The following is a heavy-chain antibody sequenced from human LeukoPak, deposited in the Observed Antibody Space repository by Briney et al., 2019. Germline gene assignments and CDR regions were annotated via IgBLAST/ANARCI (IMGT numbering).Heavy chain of an antibody. Sequence: SETLSLTCAVYGGSFSGYYWSWIRQPPGKGLEWIGEINHSGSTNYNPSLKSRVTISVDTSKNQFSLKLSSVTAADTAVYYCARETVAGSRFDPWGQGTLVTVSS. J-gene: IGHJ5*02. CDR1: GGSFSGYY. CDR2: INHSGST. CDR3: ARETVAGSRFDP. V-gene: IGHV4-34*01. D-gene: IGHD2-15*01.